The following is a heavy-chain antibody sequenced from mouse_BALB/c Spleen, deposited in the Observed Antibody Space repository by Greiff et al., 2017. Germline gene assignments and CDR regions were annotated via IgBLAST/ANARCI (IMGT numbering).Heavy chain of an antibody. V-gene: IGHV5-17*02. J-gene: IGHJ2*01. CDR1: GFTFSSFG. Sequence: DVMLVESGGGLVQPGGSRKLSCAASGFTFSSFGMHWVRQAPEKGLEWVAYISSGSSTIYYADTVKGRFTISRDNPKNTLFLQMTSLRSEDTAMYYCARVGWDVFDYWGQGTTLTVSS. CDR2: ISSGSSTI. CDR3: ARVGWDVFDY. D-gene: IGHD4-1*01.